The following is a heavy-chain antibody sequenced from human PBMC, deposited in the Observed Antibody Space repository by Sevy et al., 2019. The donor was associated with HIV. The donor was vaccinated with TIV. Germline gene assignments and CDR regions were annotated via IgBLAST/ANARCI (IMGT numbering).Heavy chain of an antibody. CDR3: ATLDFRSDYPLYGTDV. J-gene: IGHJ6*02. V-gene: IGHV1-24*01. D-gene: IGHD3-3*01. CDR1: GYTLIKLP. CDR2: FDPEDGEK. Sequence: ASVKVSCKVSGYTLIKLPMHWVRQAPGKGLEWMGGFDPEDGEKIYAQKFQSRVTMTEDTSTDTAYMELSSLRSDDTAVYYCATLDFRSDYPLYGTDVWGQGTTVTVSS.